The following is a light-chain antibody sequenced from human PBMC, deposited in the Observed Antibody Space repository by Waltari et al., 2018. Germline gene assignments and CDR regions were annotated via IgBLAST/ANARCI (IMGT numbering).Light chain of an antibody. CDR2: DAS. Sequence: EVVLTQSLATLSLSPGERATLSCRASQSVSNSLAWYRQKPGQAPSLLIYDASTRAAGIPDRFSGSGSGTDFTLTIISLEPEDFAVYYCQLRTGWPMTFGQGTRLGIK. J-gene: IGKJ5*01. V-gene: IGKV3-11*01. CDR1: QSVSNS. CDR3: QLRTGWPMT.